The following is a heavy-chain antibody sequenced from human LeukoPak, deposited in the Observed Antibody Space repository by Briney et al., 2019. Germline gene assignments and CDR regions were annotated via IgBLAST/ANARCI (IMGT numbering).Heavy chain of an antibody. D-gene: IGHD2-2*02. CDR3: AKVYRDIVAVPAARPYYYMDV. Sequence: GGSLRLSCAGSGFTFSSYGMSWVRQTPGKGLEWVSAISGSGGSTYYADSVKGRFTISRDNSKNTLYLQMNSLRAEDTAVYYCAKVYRDIVAVPAARPYYYMDVWGKGTTVTISS. CDR1: GFTFSSYG. CDR2: ISGSGGST. V-gene: IGHV3-23*01. J-gene: IGHJ6*03.